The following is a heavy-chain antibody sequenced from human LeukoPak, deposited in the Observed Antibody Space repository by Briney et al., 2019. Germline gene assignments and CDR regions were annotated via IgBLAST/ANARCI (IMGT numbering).Heavy chain of an antibody. D-gene: IGHD3-10*01. CDR1: GYAFNGYY. CDR2: VSPYNGNT. Sequence: ASVKVSCKASGYAFNGYYLHWVRQAPGQGLEWMGRVSPYNGNTYYSQRFQDRVIITKDTSTGTAYMDLRDLRTDDTAMYYCARNGRVRRVVKDLFEYWGQGTLVAVSS. CDR3: ARNGRVRRVVKDLFEY. V-gene: IGHV1-18*04. J-gene: IGHJ4*02.